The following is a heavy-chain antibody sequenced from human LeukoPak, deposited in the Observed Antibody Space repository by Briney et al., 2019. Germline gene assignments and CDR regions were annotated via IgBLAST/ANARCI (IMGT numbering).Heavy chain of an antibody. V-gene: IGHV3-7*04. Sequence: PGGSLRLSCAASGFTLSRYWMSWVRQAPGKGLEWVANIKHDGSGKYYVDSVKGRFTISRDNAKNSLYLQMNSLRGEDTAVYYCARDRDYYNYFEYWGQGTLVTVSS. CDR1: GFTLSRYW. CDR2: IKHDGSGK. J-gene: IGHJ4*02. CDR3: ARDRDYYNYFEY. D-gene: IGHD3-10*01.